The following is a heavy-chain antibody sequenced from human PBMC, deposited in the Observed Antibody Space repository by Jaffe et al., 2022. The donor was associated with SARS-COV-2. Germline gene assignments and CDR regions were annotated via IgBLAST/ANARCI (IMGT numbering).Heavy chain of an antibody. J-gene: IGHJ5*02. Sequence: EVQLVESGGGLVQPGGSLKLSCAASGFTFSGSAMHWVRQASGKGLEWVGRIRSKANSYATAYAASVKGRFTISRDDSKNTAYLQMNSLKTEDTAVYYCTRRDERIAVATLDIWFDPWGQGTLVTVSS. D-gene: IGHD6-19*01. CDR2: IRSKANSYAT. V-gene: IGHV3-73*02. CDR1: GFTFSGSA. CDR3: TRRDERIAVATLDIWFDP.